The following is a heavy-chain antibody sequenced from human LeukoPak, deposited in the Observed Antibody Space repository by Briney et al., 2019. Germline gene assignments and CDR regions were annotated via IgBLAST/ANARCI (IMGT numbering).Heavy chain of an antibody. CDR2: IWYDGSKK. Sequence: PGRSLRLSCAASGFVFSGYGMHWVRQAPGKGLEWVAVIWYDGSKKYYADSVKGRFTISRDNSKNTLYLHMNSLRAEGTAVYYCARWDGTEQTFDYWGQGTLVTVSS. CDR3: ARWDGTEQTFDY. CDR1: GFVFSGYG. J-gene: IGHJ4*02. D-gene: IGHD1-1*01. V-gene: IGHV3-33*01.